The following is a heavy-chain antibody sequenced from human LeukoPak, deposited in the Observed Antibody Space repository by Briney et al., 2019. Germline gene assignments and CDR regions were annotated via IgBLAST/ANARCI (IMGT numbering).Heavy chain of an antibody. V-gene: IGHV3-30*02. CDR3: AKDGSFSSSWYYFDY. CDR2: IRYDGSNK. D-gene: IGHD6-13*01. CDR1: GFTFSSYG. J-gene: IGHJ4*02. Sequence: PGGSLRLSCAASGFTFSSYGMHWVRQAPGKGLEWVAFIRYDGSNKYYADSVKGRFTISRDNSKNTLYLQMNSLRAEDTAVYYCAKDGSFSSSWYYFDYRGQGTLVTVSS.